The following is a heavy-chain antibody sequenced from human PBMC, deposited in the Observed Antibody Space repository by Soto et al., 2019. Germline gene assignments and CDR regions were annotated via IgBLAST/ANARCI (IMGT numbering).Heavy chain of an antibody. Sequence: QVQLQESGPGLVKPSQTLSLTCTVSGGSISSGDYYWSWIRQPPGKGLEWIGYIYYSGSTYYNPSLKSRVTISVDTSKNQFSLKLSSVTAADTAVYYCARVMITFGGVIVNDYWGQGTLVTVSS. D-gene: IGHD3-16*02. CDR3: ARVMITFGGVIVNDY. J-gene: IGHJ4*02. CDR1: GGSISSGDYY. CDR2: IYYSGST. V-gene: IGHV4-30-4*01.